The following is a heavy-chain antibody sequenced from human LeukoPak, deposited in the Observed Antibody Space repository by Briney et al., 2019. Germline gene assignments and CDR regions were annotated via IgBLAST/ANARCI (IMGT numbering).Heavy chain of an antibody. Sequence: SETLSLTCAVYGGSFSGYYWSWIRQPPGKGLEWIGYIYYSGSTNYNPSLKSRVTISVDTSKNQFSLKLSSVTAADTAVYYCARQGVGPKGGLHPWGQGTLVTVSS. J-gene: IGHJ5*02. CDR3: ARQGVGPKGGLHP. D-gene: IGHD1-26*01. CDR2: IYYSGST. CDR1: GGSFSGYY. V-gene: IGHV4-59*08.